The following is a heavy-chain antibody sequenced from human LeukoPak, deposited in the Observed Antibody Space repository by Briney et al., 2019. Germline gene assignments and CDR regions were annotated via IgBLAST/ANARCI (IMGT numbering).Heavy chain of an antibody. V-gene: IGHV3-30*03. J-gene: IGHJ4*02. CDR2: ISYDGSNK. CDR1: GFTFSSYG. Sequence: GGSLRLSCAASGFTFSSYGMHWVRQAPGKGLEWVAVISYDGSNKYYADSVKGRFTISRDNSKNTPYLQMNSLRAEDTAVYYCVGPTVTTGYYWGQGTLVTVSS. D-gene: IGHD4-17*01. CDR3: VGPTVTTGYY.